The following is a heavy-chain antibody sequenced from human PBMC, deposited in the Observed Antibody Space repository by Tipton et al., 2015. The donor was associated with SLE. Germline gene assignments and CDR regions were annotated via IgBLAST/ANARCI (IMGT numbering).Heavy chain of an antibody. D-gene: IGHD1-7*01. J-gene: IGHJ3*02. CDR2: IDYSGSA. Sequence: TLSLTCSVSGDSISTYYWSWIRQTPGKGLEWIGYIDYSGSANYNPSLKSRVTMSVDTAQNQFSLTLRSVTAADTAIYYCARWNFVTMTGGFDIWGQGTMVTVSS. V-gene: IGHV4-59*12. CDR1: GDSISTYY. CDR3: ARWNFVTMTGGFDI.